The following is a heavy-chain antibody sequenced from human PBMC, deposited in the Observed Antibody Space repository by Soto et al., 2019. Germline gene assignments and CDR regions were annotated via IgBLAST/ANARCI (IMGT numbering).Heavy chain of an antibody. Sequence: QVQLVESGGGVVQPGRSLRLSCAASGFTFSSYGMHWVRQAPGKGLEWVALISYDGTTRYYADSVQGRFTISRDNSKITLYLQMNSLRAEDTAVYYCAKGLYSSGRDDAFDIWGQGTMVTVSS. D-gene: IGHD6-19*01. CDR2: ISYDGTTR. CDR1: GFTFSSYG. CDR3: AKGLYSSGRDDAFDI. V-gene: IGHV3-30*18. J-gene: IGHJ3*02.